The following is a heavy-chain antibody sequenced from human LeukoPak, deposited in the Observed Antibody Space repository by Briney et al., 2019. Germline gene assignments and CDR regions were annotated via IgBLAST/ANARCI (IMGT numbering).Heavy chain of an antibody. CDR3: ARHSNKYDYDSSGHYRSFDY. CDR2: IKQDGSDK. J-gene: IGHJ4*02. D-gene: IGHD3-22*01. CDR1: GFIFTFYW. V-gene: IGHV3-7*01. Sequence: GGSVRLSCAASGFIFTFYWMSWVRQAPGKGLEWVANIKQDGSDKYYVGSVKGRFTISRDNSKNSLYLQMNSLRAEDTAFYFCARHSNKYDYDSSGHYRSFDYWGQGTLVSVSS.